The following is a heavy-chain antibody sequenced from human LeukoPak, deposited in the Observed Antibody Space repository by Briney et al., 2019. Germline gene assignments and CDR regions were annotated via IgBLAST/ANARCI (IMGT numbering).Heavy chain of an antibody. CDR1: GGTFSSYA. Sequence: SVKVSCKASGGTFSSYAISWVRQAPGQGLEWMGGIIPIFGTANYAQKFQGRVTITADESTSTAYMELSSLRSEDTAVYYCARLRYCSSTSCYGSWFDPWGQGTLVTVSS. V-gene: IGHV1-69*13. CDR3: ARLRYCSSTSCYGSWFDP. J-gene: IGHJ5*02. CDR2: IIPIFGTA. D-gene: IGHD2-2*01.